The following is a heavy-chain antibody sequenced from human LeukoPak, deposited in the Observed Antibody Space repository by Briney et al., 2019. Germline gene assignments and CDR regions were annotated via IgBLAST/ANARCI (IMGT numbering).Heavy chain of an antibody. V-gene: IGHV1-46*01. CDR2: INPSGGST. CDR1: GYTFTSYY. Sequence: ASVKVSCKASGYTFTSYYMHWVRQAPGQGLEWMGIINPSGGSTSYAQKFQGRVTMTRDTSTSTVYMELSGLRSDDTAVYYCARVRGNCGDDCYSFDSWGQGTLVTVSS. CDR3: ARVRGNCGDDCYSFDS. J-gene: IGHJ4*02. D-gene: IGHD2-21*02.